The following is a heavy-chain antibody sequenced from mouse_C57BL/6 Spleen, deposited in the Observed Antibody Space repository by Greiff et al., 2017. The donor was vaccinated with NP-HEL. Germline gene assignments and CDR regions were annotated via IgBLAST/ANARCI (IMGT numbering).Heavy chain of an antibody. Sequence: VQRVESGAELVRPGTSVKVSCKASGYAFTNYLIEWVKQRPGQGLEWIGVINPGSGGTNYNEKFKGKATLTADKSSSTAYMQLSSLTSEDSAVYFCARGTVVALDYWGQGTTLTVSS. D-gene: IGHD1-1*01. V-gene: IGHV1-54*01. CDR3: ARGTVVALDY. CDR1: GYAFTNYL. J-gene: IGHJ2*01. CDR2: INPGSGGT.